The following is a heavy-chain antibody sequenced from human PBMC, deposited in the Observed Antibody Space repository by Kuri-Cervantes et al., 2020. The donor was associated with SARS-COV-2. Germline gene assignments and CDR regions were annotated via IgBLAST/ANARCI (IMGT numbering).Heavy chain of an antibody. V-gene: IGHV3-30*02. CDR1: GFTFSSYG. Sequence: GESLKISRAASGFTFSSYGMHWVRQAPGKGLEWVAFIRYDGSNKYYADSVKGRFTISRDNSKNTLYLQMNSLRAEDTAVYYCAKDLGYCSGGSCYADYFDYWGQGTLVTVSS. CDR3: AKDLGYCSGGSCYADYFDY. CDR2: IRYDGSNK. D-gene: IGHD2-15*01. J-gene: IGHJ4*02.